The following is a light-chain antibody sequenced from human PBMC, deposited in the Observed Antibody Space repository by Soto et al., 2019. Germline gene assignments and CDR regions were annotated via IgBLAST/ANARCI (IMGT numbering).Light chain of an antibody. Sequence: MTQSPATLSVSPGERATLSCGASQSISVWLAWYQQKPGKAPKLLIYDASSLESGVPSRFSGSGSGTEFTLTISSLQPDDFATYYCQQYNSYSWTFGQGTKVDIK. CDR1: QSISVW. J-gene: IGKJ1*01. V-gene: IGKV1-5*01. CDR3: QQYNSYSWT. CDR2: DAS.